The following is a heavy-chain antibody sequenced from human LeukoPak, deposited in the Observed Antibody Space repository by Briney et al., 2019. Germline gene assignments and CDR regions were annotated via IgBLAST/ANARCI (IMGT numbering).Heavy chain of an antibody. CDR1: GGSISSYY. CDR2: ISTRGST. J-gene: IGHJ4*02. Sequence: SETLSLTCTVSGGSISSYYWSWTRQPAGKGLEWIGRISTRGSTSYNPSLKSRVTMSLDTSKNQVSLKLYSVTAADTAMYYCARVTAAGEYYFDYWGQGIRLTVSS. D-gene: IGHD6-13*01. V-gene: IGHV4-4*07. CDR3: ARVTAAGEYYFDY.